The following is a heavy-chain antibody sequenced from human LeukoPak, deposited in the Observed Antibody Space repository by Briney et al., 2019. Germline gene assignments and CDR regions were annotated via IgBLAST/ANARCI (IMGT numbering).Heavy chain of an antibody. V-gene: IGHV3-23*01. CDR1: GFSFDSYA. CDR3: AKDLPLEQQLVRGFDY. CDR2: ISGSGGST. J-gene: IGHJ4*02. Sequence: GGSLRLSCAASGFSFDSYAMSWVRQAPGKGLEWVSAISGSGGSTYYADSVKGRFTISRDNSKNTLYLQMNSLRAEDTAVYYCAKDLPLEQQLVRGFDYWGQGTLVTVSS. D-gene: IGHD6-13*01.